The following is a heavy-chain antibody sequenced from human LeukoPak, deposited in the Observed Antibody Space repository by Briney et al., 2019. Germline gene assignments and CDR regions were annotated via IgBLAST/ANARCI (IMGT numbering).Heavy chain of an antibody. J-gene: IGHJ4*02. V-gene: IGHV3-73*01. Sequence: GGSLRLSCAASGFTFSGSAMHWVRQAPGKGLEWAGRIRSKVNSYATAYGAPVKGRFTISRDDSKNMAYLQMDSLKTEDTAVYYCVRSTDGLLFDYWGQGTLVTVSS. CDR3: VRSTDGLLFDY. CDR2: IRSKVNSYAT. CDR1: GFTFSGSA.